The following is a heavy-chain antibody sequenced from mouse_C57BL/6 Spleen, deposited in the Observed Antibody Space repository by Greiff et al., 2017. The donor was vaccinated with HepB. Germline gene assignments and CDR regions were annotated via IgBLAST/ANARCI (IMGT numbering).Heavy chain of an antibody. CDR2: INPNYGTT. CDR1: GYSFTDYN. Sequence: VQLKQSGPELVKPGASVKISCKASGYSFTDYNMNWVKQSNGKSLEWIGVINPNYGTTSYNQKFKGKATLTVDQSSSTAYMQLNSLTSEDSAVYYCASPYYGSSYGYFDVWGTGTTVTVSS. CDR3: ASPYYGSSYGYFDV. D-gene: IGHD1-1*01. J-gene: IGHJ1*03. V-gene: IGHV1-39*01.